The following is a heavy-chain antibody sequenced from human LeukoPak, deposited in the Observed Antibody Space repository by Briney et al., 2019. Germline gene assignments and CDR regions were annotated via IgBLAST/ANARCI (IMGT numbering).Heavy chain of an antibody. Sequence: GGSLRLSCAASGFTFSSYAMSWVRQAPGKGLEWVLAISGSGGSTYYADSVKGRFTISRDNSKNTLYLQMNSLRAEDTAVYYCAKGSRYWDRGRYYYYYGMDVWGQGTTVTASS. CDR1: GFTFSSYA. J-gene: IGHJ6*02. D-gene: IGHD1-26*01. CDR2: ISGSGGST. V-gene: IGHV3-23*01. CDR3: AKGSRYWDRGRYYYYYGMDV.